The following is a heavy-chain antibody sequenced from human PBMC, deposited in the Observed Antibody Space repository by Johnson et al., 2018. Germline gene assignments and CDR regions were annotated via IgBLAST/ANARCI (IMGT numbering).Heavy chain of an antibody. CDR2: IYYSGRT. CDR1: GGSISSYF. J-gene: IGHJ3*02. CDR3: ERGGRAGYVDALDI. V-gene: IGHV4-59*01. D-gene: IGHD5-12*01. Sequence: QVQLQESGPGLVKPSETLSLTCTVSGGSISSYFWSWIRQPPGKGLEWIGYIYYSGRTNYNPSLKSRVTISVDTSKNQFSRRLSSVPAGDTAVYYCERGGRAGYVDALDIWGQGTRVTVSS.